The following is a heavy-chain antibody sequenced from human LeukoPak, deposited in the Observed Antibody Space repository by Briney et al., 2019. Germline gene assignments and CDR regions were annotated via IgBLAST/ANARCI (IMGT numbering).Heavy chain of an antibody. CDR1: GFTFSNYA. V-gene: IGHV3-23*01. Sequence: GGSLRLSCAASGFTFSNYAMSWVRQAPGKGLEWVSGISGSALRTYYADSVQGRFIISRDNSMNTLYLQMDSLRAEDSAVYYCAKLLLPVHWGQGTLVSVSS. CDR3: AKLLLPVH. CDR2: ISGSALRT. D-gene: IGHD3-22*01. J-gene: IGHJ4*02.